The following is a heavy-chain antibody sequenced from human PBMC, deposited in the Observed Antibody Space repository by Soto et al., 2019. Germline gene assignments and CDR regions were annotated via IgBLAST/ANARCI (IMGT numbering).Heavy chain of an antibody. Sequence: PSETLSLTCTVSGGSISSYYWSWIRQPPGKGLEWIGYIYYSGSTNYNPSLKSGVTISVDTSKNQFSLKLSSVTAADTAVYYCARGRYYYDSSGYYYFDYWGQGTLVPVSS. CDR1: GGSISSYY. CDR2: IYYSGST. CDR3: ARGRYYYDSSGYYYFDY. D-gene: IGHD3-22*01. V-gene: IGHV4-59*01. J-gene: IGHJ4*02.